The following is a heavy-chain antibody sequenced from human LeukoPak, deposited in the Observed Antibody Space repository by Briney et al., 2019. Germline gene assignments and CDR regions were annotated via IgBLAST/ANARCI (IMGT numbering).Heavy chain of an antibody. CDR1: GFAFNDFW. Sequence: AGGSLRLSCAASGFAFNDFWMSWVRQALGKGLEWVANIRHDGNAKNYVPSVRGRFTISRDNAKNSLYLQMNSLTVEDTAVYYCATSHDSAGNDWGQGTLVTVSS. CDR2: IRHDGNAK. D-gene: IGHD2-15*01. V-gene: IGHV3-7*01. CDR3: ATSHDSAGND. J-gene: IGHJ4*02.